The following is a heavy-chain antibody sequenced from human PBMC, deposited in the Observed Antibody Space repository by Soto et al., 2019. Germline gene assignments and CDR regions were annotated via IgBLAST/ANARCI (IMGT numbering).Heavy chain of an antibody. J-gene: IGHJ3*02. CDR1: GYTFTSYG. Sequence: GASVKVSCKASGYTFTSYGISWVRQAPGQGPEYMGWISAYNGNTNYAQKLQGRVTMTTDTSTNTAYMELRSLRSDDTAVYYCARYCSGGSCDSNTAFDIWGQGTMVTVSS. CDR2: ISAYNGNT. D-gene: IGHD2-15*01. CDR3: ARYCSGGSCDSNTAFDI. V-gene: IGHV1-18*01.